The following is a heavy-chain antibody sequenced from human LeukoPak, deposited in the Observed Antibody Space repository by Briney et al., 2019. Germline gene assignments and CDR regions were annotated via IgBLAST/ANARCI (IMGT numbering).Heavy chain of an antibody. D-gene: IGHD3-22*01. Sequence: GGSLRLSCAASGFTFSSYAMHWVRQAPGKGLEWVAVISYDGSNKYYADSVKGRFTISRDNSKNTLYLQMNSLRAEDTAVYYCERIYYNSRGYFPPSGSFDIWAKGTMVTV. CDR1: GFTFSSYA. V-gene: IGHV3-30-3*01. CDR3: ERIYYNSRGYFPPSGSFDI. J-gene: IGHJ3*02. CDR2: ISYDGSNK.